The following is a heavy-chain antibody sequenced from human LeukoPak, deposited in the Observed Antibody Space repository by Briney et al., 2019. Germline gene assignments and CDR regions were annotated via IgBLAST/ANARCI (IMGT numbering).Heavy chain of an antibody. J-gene: IGHJ4*02. CDR3: ARTIAVAAIGYFDF. CDR1: GFSLSTSGMC. V-gene: IGHV2-70*11. CDR2: IDWDDKK. D-gene: IGHD6-19*01. Sequence: SGPTLLNPTQTLTLTCTFSGFSLSTSGMCVSWIRQPPGKALEWLARIDWDDKKYYSSSLKTRLSLSKDTSKNQVVLTMTNMDPVDTATYYCARTIAVAAIGYFDFWGQGTLVTVSS.